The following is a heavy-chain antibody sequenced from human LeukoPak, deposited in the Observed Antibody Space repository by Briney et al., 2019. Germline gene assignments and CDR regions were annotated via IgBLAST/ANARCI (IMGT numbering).Heavy chain of an antibody. V-gene: IGHV1-8*01. CDR2: MNPNSGNT. CDR3: ARGSLPSDYYDSSGYPDY. CDR1: GYTFTSYD. J-gene: IGHJ4*02. D-gene: IGHD3-22*01. Sequence: ASAKVSCKASGYTFTSYDINWVRQATGQGLEWMGWMNPNSGNTGYAQKFQGRVTMTRNTSISTAYMELSSLRSEDTAVYYCARGSLPSDYYDSSGYPDYWGQGTLVTVSS.